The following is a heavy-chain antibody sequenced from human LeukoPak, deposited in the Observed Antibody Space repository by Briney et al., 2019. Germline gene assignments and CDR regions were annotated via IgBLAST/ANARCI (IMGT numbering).Heavy chain of an antibody. Sequence: PGGSLRLSCAASGFTFSSYGMHWVRQAPGKGLEWVAFMRYDGSDIYYADSVKGRFTISRDNSRKTLFLQMNSLRPEDTAVYYCAKGASLYCGGDCYSEGGGEPDPYYFDYWGQGTLVTVSS. D-gene: IGHD2-21*02. CDR1: GFTFSSYG. CDR3: AKGASLYCGGDCYSEGGGEPDPYYFDY. J-gene: IGHJ4*02. CDR2: MRYDGSDI. V-gene: IGHV3-30*02.